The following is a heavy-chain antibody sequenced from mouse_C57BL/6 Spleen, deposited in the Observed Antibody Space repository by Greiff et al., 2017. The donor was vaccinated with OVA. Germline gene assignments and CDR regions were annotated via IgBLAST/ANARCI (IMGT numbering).Heavy chain of an antibody. CDR3: AGREDQGATNWALAY. V-gene: IGHV1-62-2*01. CDR2: FYPGSGST. J-gene: IGHJ3*01. Sequence: QVHVQQSGAELVKPGASVKLSCKASGYTFTEYTIHWVKQRPGQGLEWIGRFYPGSGSTKYTEKFKDKATLTVDKSSSTVYMQLSRLTSEDSAVYFCAGREDQGATNWALAYWGQGTLVTVSA. CDR1: GYTFTEYT. D-gene: IGHD4-1*01.